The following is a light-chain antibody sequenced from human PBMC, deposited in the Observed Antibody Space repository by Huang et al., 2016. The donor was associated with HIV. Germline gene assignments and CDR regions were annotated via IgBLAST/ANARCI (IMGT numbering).Light chain of an antibody. CDR1: QSVSTN. V-gene: IGKV1-39*01. CDR2: DSS. CDR3: QQTYSHPRT. Sequence: DIQMTHPPSSLSASVGDAVTITWRASQSVSTNVNWYQQKPGQAPKLLIYDSSSLQNGVPPRFSASGSGTHFTLTISRLQSEDFATYHCQQTYSHPRTFGQGTKLEIK. J-gene: IGKJ2*01.